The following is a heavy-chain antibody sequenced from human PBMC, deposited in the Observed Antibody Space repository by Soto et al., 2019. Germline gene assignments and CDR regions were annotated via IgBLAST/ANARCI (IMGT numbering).Heavy chain of an antibody. J-gene: IGHJ6*02. CDR3: ARFSTSHWYYYYGMDV. CDR2: IIPIFGTA. V-gene: IGHV1-69*13. D-gene: IGHD2-2*01. Sequence: ASVKVSCKASGGTFSSYAISWVRQAPGQGLEWMGGIIPIFGTANYAQKFQGRVTITADESTSTAYMELSSLRSEDTAVYYCARFSTSHWYYYYGMDVWGQGTTVTVSS. CDR1: GGTFSSYA.